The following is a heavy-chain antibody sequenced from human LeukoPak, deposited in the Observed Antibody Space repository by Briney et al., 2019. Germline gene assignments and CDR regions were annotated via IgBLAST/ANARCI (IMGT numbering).Heavy chain of an antibody. CDR1: GFTFSSSG. CDR2: IVGSGHST. J-gene: IGHJ6*03. D-gene: IGHD3-10*01. V-gene: IGHV3-23*01. CDR3: AKDGGLLWFGELPRTFYYMDV. Sequence: PGGTLRLSCAASGFTFSSSGMSWVRQAPGKGLEWVSGIVGSGHSTYYADSVKGRFTISRDNYKNTVYLQMNSLRAEDTAVYYCAKDGGLLWFGELPRTFYYMDVWGKGTTVTVSS.